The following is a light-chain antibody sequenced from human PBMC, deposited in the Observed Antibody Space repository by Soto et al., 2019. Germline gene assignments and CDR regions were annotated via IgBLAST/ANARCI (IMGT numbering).Light chain of an antibody. CDR1: QTISTW. CDR3: QQINSYPVLN. V-gene: IGKV1-5*01. J-gene: IGKJ4*01. CDR2: DAS. Sequence: DIQVTQYPHTLSASVGDRVTITCLASQTISTWMAWYQQTPGKAPKLLVYDASTLQSGVPSRFSGSGSGTDFTLTIRSLQPEDFATYYCQQINSYPVLNCGGGNTVDIK.